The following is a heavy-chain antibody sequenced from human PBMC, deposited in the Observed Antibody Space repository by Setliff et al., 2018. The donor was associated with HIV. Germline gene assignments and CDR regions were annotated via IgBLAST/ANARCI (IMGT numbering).Heavy chain of an antibody. J-gene: IGHJ4*02. Sequence: NPSETLSLTCSVSGGSISGHFWSWIRQPAGKGLEWIGRIYSNGRTTHNPSLKSRVTISRDTSENQFSLRLSSVTAADTAVYYCARSSRVNCGGDCYLFDYWGQGTPVTVSS. D-gene: IGHD2-21*02. V-gene: IGHV4-4*07. CDR3: ARSSRVNCGGDCYLFDY. CDR2: IYSNGRT. CDR1: GGSISGHF.